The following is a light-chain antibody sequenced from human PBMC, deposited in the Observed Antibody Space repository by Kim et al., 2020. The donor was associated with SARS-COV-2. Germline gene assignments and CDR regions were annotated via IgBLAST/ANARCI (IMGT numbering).Light chain of an antibody. V-gene: IGLV3-21*04. J-gene: IGLJ2*01. CDR3: QVWDSSSDHRVV. CDR1: SIGSKS. Sequence: SYELTQPPSVSVGPGKTARVSWGGNSIGSKSVHWYQQKSGQAPLLVISYDSDRPSGIPERFSGSNSGNTATLTISRVEAGDEADYYCQVWDSSSDHRVVFGGGTQLTVL. CDR2: YDS.